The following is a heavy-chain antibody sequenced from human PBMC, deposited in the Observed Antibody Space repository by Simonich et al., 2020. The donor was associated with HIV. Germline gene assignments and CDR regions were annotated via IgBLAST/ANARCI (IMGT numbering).Heavy chain of an antibody. Sequence: QVPLPQWGAGLLKPSETLSLPCSVYGGSFSGSYWSWLRQPPEKGLEWIGEIKHSGSIHYNPSLKSRVTSSVESSKNQFSLKLSSVTAADTAVYYCARRYSSSWDPRGAFDIWGQGTMVTVSS. J-gene: IGHJ3*02. CDR2: IKHSGSI. CDR1: GGSFSGSY. D-gene: IGHD6-13*01. V-gene: IGHV4-34*01. CDR3: ARRYSSSWDPRGAFDI.